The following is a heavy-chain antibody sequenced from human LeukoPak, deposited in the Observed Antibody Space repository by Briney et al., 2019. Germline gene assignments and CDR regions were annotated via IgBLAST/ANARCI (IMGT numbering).Heavy chain of an antibody. Sequence: ASVKISCKASGYKFYVDYMHWVRQAPGQGLEWMGWIHHNNGATDYAEKFQGRVTLTRVTSISTASMEPTRLRSDDTAVYYCARIRDSSWYDSWGQGTLVTVSS. CDR1: GYKFYVDY. CDR3: ARIRDSSWYDS. CDR2: IHHNNGAT. D-gene: IGHD4-11*01. J-gene: IGHJ5*01. V-gene: IGHV1-2*02.